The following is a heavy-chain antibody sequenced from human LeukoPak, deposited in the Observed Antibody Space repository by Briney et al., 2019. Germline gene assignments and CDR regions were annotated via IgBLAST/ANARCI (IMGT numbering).Heavy chain of an antibody. D-gene: IGHD7-27*01. CDR2: INNDGNRI. Sequence: GGSLRLSCAASGFTVSNSWMFWVRQAPGKGLMYVSEINNDGNRIRYVDSVKGRFTISRDGAKNTLFLQMNSLRDDDTAMYYCARGGLPGGFWGQGILATVSS. CDR3: ARGGLPGGF. J-gene: IGHJ4*02. V-gene: IGHV3-74*01. CDR1: GFTVSNSW.